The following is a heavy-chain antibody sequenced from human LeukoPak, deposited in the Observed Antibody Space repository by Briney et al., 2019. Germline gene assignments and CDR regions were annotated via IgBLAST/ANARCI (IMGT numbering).Heavy chain of an antibody. D-gene: IGHD3-10*01. Sequence: GGSLRLSCAASGFTFSSYWMSWVRQAPGKGLEWVANIKQDGSEKYYVDSVKGRFTISRDNAKNSLYLQMNSLRAEDTAVYYCARGGGSGRPYYFDYWGQGTLVTVSS. V-gene: IGHV3-7*01. CDR3: ARGGGSGRPYYFDY. J-gene: IGHJ4*02. CDR2: IKQDGSEK. CDR1: GFTFSSYW.